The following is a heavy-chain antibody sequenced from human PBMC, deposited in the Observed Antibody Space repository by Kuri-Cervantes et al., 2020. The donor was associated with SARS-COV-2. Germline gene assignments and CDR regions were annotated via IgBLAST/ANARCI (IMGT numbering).Heavy chain of an antibody. CDR3: ARLDSGSYSNY. D-gene: IGHD1-26*01. J-gene: IGHJ4*02. V-gene: IGHV4-34*01. CDR2: IYYSGSI. CDR1: GGSFSGYY. Sequence: SETLSLTCAVYGGSFSGYYWSWIRQPPGKGLEWIGSIYYSGSIYYNPSPKSRVTISVDTSKNQFSLKLSSVTAADTAVYYCARLDSGSYSNYWGQGTLVTVSS.